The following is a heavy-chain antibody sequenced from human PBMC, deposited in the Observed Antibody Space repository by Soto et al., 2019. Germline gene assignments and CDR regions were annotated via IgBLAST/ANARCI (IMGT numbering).Heavy chain of an antibody. V-gene: IGHV4-31*01. Sequence: QVQLQESGPGLVKPSQTLSLTCTVSGGSISSGGYYWSWIRQHPGKGLEWIGYIYYSGSTYYNPXXXXXXXXXXXXXXXXXXXXXXXXXXXXXXXXXXXXXXSGSPGGTLRYWGQGTLVTVSS. CDR1: GGSISSGGYY. D-gene: IGHD1-26*01. J-gene: IGHJ4*02. CDR2: IYYSGST. CDR3: XXXXSGSPGGTLRY.